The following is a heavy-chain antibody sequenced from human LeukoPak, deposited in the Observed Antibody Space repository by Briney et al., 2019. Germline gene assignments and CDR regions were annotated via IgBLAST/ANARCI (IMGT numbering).Heavy chain of an antibody. V-gene: IGHV3-15*01. CDR3: TTTDTGPFDY. Sequence: PGGSLRLSCAASGFTVSSNFMSWVRQAPGKGLEWVGRIKSKTDGGTTDYAAPVKGRFTISRDDSKNTLYLQMNSLKTEDTAVYYCTTTDTGPFDYWGQGTLVTVSS. J-gene: IGHJ4*02. CDR2: IKSKTDGGTT. D-gene: IGHD1-14*01. CDR1: GFTVSSNF.